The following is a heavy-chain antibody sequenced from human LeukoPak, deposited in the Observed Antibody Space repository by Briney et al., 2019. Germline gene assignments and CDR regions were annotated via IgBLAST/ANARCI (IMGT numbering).Heavy chain of an antibody. V-gene: IGHV4-39*07. Sequence: PSETLSLTCTVSGDSISSRNSYWCWIRPPPGKGLEWIGSMWFGATTSYDPSLESRVTISIDPSKNQFSLKLSSVTAADTALYYCARGRRGSYFQDYWGQGTLVTVSS. CDR3: ARGRRGSYFQDY. CDR2: MWFGATT. D-gene: IGHD1-26*01. J-gene: IGHJ4*02. CDR1: GDSISSRNSY.